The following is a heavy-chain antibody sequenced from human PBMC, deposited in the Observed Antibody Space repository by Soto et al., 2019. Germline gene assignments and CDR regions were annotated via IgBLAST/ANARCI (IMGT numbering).Heavy chain of an antibody. CDR3: ARDLPKYYYDSSGPTWFDY. Sequence: PGGSLRLSCAASGFTFTRYSMNWVRQAPGKGLEWVSSISSTTNYIYYGDSMKGRFTISRDNAKNSLYLQMNSLRAEDTAVYYCARDLPKYYYDSSGPTWFDYWGQGTLVTVSS. D-gene: IGHD3-22*01. CDR2: ISSTTNYI. CDR1: GFTFTRYS. V-gene: IGHV3-21*01. J-gene: IGHJ4*02.